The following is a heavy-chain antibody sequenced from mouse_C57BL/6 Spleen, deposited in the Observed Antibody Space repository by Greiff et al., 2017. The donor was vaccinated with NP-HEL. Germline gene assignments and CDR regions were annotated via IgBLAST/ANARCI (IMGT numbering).Heavy chain of an antibody. CDR2: INPNNGGT. D-gene: IGHD4-1*01. J-gene: IGHJ2*01. CDR1: GYTFTDYY. Sequence: EVQLQQSGPELVKPGASVKISCKASGYTFTDYYMNWVKQSHGKSLEWIGDINPNNGGTSYNQKFKGKATLTVDKSSSTAYMELRSLTSEDSAVYYCARDAGTGTYFDYWGQGTTLTVSS. V-gene: IGHV1-26*01. CDR3: ARDAGTGTYFDY.